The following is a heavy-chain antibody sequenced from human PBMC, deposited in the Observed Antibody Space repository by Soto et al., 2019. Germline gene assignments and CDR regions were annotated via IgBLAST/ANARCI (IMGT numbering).Heavy chain of an antibody. CDR3: GRVSSMATIGV. J-gene: IGHJ4*02. CDR1: GGSISSNY. Sequence: SETLSLTCTVSGGSISSNYWSWIRQPPGKGLEWIGYIYYSGTTIYNPSLKSRVTISVDTSKNQFSLKLSSVTAADTAVYYCGRVSSMATIGVWGQGTLVTVSS. CDR2: IYYSGTT. V-gene: IGHV4-59*01. D-gene: IGHD5-12*01.